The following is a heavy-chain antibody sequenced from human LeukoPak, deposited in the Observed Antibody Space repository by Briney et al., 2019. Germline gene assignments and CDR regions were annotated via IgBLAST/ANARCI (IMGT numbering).Heavy chain of an antibody. V-gene: IGHV3-53*01. J-gene: IGHJ3*01. D-gene: IGHD6-19*01. CDR2: IHSGGTT. Sequence: PGGSLRLSCAASGFTVSNKYMNWVRRAPGKGLEWVSVIHSGGTTDYADSVKGRFTISRDDSKNTLYLQMNSLRAEDTAVYYCARDRGAVALDAFDVWGQGTMVTVSS. CDR1: GFTVSNKY. CDR3: ARDRGAVALDAFDV.